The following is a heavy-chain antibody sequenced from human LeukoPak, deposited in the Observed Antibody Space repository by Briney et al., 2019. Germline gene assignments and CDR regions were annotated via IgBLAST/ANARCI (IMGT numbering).Heavy chain of an antibody. CDR2: INHSGST. V-gene: IGHV4-34*01. Sequence: SETLSLTCAVYGGSFSSYYWSWIRQPPGKGLEWIGEINHSGSTKYYPSLKSRVTVSVDRSKNQFSLKLSSVTAADTAVYFCASGSGSYFDYWGQGTLVTVSS. CDR1: GGSFSSYY. J-gene: IGHJ4*02. CDR3: ASGSGSYFDY. D-gene: IGHD3-10*01.